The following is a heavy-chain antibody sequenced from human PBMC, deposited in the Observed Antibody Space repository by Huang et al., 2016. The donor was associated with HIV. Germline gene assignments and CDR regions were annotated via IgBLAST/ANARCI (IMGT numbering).Heavy chain of an antibody. CDR1: EYPLTALS. CDR3: ATGFDVFFDF. Sequence: QVQLVQSRAEVKKPGASVKVSCKVSEYPLTALSIPWVRQPPGKGLEWMGGFDPEIGETIYAQKFQGRVTMTEDTSTETAFMELSGLRPEDTAVYYCATGFDVFFDFWGQGTLVTVSS. D-gene: IGHD3-9*01. V-gene: IGHV1-24*01. J-gene: IGHJ4*02. CDR2: FDPEIGET.